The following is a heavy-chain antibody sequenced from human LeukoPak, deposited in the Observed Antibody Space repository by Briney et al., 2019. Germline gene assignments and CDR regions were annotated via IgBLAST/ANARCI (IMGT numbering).Heavy chain of an antibody. CDR1: GFRFGDYW. V-gene: IGHV3-7*01. J-gene: IGHJ4*02. CDR3: ARVGAWDLQRVFEY. CDR2: IKQDGAEK. Sequence: PGGSLRLSCAASGFRFGDYWMTWARHIPGKGLEWVANIKQDGAEKHYAESVEGRFIISRDNAKNSLYPEMDSLKDTAVYYCARVGAWDLQRVFEYWGQGTLVTVSS. D-gene: IGHD1-26*01.